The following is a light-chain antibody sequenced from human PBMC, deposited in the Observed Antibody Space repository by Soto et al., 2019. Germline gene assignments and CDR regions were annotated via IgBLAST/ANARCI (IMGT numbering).Light chain of an antibody. Sequence: DIPMTQYPSSLSASVGDRVTITCRASQSISSYLNWYQQKPGKAPKLLIYAASSLQRGVPPRFSGSGSGTDFTLTISSLQPEDFATYYCQQSYSTPYTFGQGTKLEIK. J-gene: IGKJ2*01. CDR3: QQSYSTPYT. CDR2: AAS. CDR1: QSISSY. V-gene: IGKV1-39*01.